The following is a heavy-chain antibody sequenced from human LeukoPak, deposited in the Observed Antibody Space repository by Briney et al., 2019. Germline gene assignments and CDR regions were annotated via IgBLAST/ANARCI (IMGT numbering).Heavy chain of an antibody. V-gene: IGHV4-34*01. J-gene: IGHJ6*03. CDR3: ARIYGVTRASHYYYMDV. CDR2: INRRGIT. D-gene: IGHD2-21*02. CDR1: GGSISSYY. Sequence: SETLSLTCTVSGGSISSYYWSWIRQPPGKGLEWIGEINRRGITNYNPSLKSRATISVDTSKTQFSLRVRSVTAADTGVYFCARIYGVTRASHYYYMDVWGKGATVTISS.